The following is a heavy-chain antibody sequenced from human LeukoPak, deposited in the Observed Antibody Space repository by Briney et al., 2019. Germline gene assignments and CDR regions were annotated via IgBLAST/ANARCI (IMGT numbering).Heavy chain of an antibody. CDR1: GYSFSSYW. J-gene: IGHJ6*02. Sequence: GESLKISCKGYGYSFSSYWIGWVRQMPGKGLEWMGIIFPGDSDTKYSPSFQGQVTISADKSLSTAYLQWTGLRASDTAIYYCARHGLEGCSGGRCYTSFHYYGMDVWGQGTTVTVSS. D-gene: IGHD2-15*01. V-gene: IGHV5-51*01. CDR3: ARHGLEGCSGGRCYTSFHYYGMDV. CDR2: IFPGDSDT.